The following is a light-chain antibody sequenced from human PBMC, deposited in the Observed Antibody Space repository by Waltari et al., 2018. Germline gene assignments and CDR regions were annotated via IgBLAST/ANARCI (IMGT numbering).Light chain of an antibody. J-gene: IGKJ1*01. CDR2: GAS. V-gene: IGKV1-5*03. CDR3: QQYFHLST. Sequence: DIQVTQSPSTLSASVGDRVSITCGASQSISSSLAWFQPKPGKGPKLLIYGASTLERWGPSRFSGSGSGTEFTLTISSLQHDDFATYYCQQYFHLSTFGQGTKVEIK. CDR1: QSISSS.